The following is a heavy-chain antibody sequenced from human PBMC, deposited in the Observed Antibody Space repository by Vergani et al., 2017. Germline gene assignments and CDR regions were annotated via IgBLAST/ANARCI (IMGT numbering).Heavy chain of an antibody. CDR3: ARDVLPWDGHYFEY. CDR2: ISGSGGRA. D-gene: IGHD1-26*01. J-gene: IGHJ4*02. CDR1: GFRFSSYG. Sequence: VQLVESGGGVVQPGRSLRLSCAASGFRFSSYGMNWVRQAPGKGLEWVSVISGSGGRAKYADSVKGRFTVSRDNSKKTLYLQLNRVRAEDTAVYYCARDVLPWDGHYFEYWGQGTLVTVSS. V-gene: IGHV3-23*04.